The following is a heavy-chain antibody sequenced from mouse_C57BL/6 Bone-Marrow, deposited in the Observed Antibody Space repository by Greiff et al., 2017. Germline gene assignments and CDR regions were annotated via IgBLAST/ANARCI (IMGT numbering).Heavy chain of an antibody. CDR2: ISNGGGST. V-gene: IGHV5-12*01. D-gene: IGHD2-4*01. J-gene: IGHJ3*01. Sequence: EVKLVESGGGLVQPGGSLKLSCAASGFTFSDYYMYWVRQTPEKRLEWVAYISNGGGSTYYPDTVKGRFTISRDNAKNTLYLQMSRLKSEDTAMYYCARYDYDPAWFAYWGQGTLVTVSA. CDR1: GFTFSDYY. CDR3: ARYDYDPAWFAY.